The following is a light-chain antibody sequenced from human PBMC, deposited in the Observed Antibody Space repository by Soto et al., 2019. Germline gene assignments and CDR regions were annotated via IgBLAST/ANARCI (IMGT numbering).Light chain of an antibody. CDR1: SSDIGRYNY. CDR2: DVT. V-gene: IGLV2-11*01. CDR3: CAHTGMAIL. J-gene: IGLJ2*01. Sequence: QSALTQPPSVSGSPGQSVIISCIGSSSDIGRYNYVSWYQQRPGKAPKLIIYDVTQRPSGVPDRFSGSKSSNTASLTISGLQADDEADYCCCAHTGMAILFGGGTKLTVL.